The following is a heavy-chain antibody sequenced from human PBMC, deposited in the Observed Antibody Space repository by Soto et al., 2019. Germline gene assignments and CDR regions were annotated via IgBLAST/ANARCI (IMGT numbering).Heavy chain of an antibody. V-gene: IGHV4-31*03. D-gene: IGHD4-17*01. CDR1: GDSISSGGYY. CDR3: ARDQEVNYADYGGSDYYYGMDV. J-gene: IGHJ6*02. Sequence: SSETLSLTCTVSGDSISSGGYYWSWIRQHPGKGLEWIGYIYHSGSTYYNPSLKSRVIISVDTSKNQFSLKLSSVTAADTAVYFCARDQEVNYADYGGSDYYYGMDVWGQGTTVTVSS. CDR2: IYHSGST.